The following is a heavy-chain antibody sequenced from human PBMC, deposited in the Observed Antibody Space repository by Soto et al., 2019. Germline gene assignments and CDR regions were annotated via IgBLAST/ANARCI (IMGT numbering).Heavy chain of an antibody. D-gene: IGHD6-13*01. Sequence: QVQLVQSGAEVKKPGSSVKVSCKASGGTFSNYAISWVRQAPGQGLEWMGGIIPIFGTTNYAQRFQGRVTSTANESTGTAYMERSSLRSEDTAVYYCARVSSSWYKDYFDYWGQGPLVTVSS. CDR1: GGTFSNYA. V-gene: IGHV1-69*12. CDR2: IIPIFGTT. J-gene: IGHJ4*02. CDR3: ARVSSSWYKDYFDY.